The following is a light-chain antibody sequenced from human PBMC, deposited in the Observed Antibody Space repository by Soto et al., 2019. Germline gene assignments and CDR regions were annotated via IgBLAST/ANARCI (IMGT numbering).Light chain of an antibody. J-gene: IGLJ1*01. CDR2: DVT. V-gene: IGLV2-14*01. CDR1: SSDVGGYDY. Sequence: QSALTQPASVSGSPGQSVTISCTGTSSDVGGYDYVSWYQHHPGKAPKLVIYDVTYRPSGVSDRFSGSKSANTASLTISGLQAEDQADYYCSSYTSSSTYVFGTGTKLTV. CDR3: SSYTSSSTYV.